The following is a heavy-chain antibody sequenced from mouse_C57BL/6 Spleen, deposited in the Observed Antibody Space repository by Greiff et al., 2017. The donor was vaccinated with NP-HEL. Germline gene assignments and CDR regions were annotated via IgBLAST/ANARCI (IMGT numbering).Heavy chain of an antibody. V-gene: IGHV1-61*01. D-gene: IGHD2-5*01. J-gene: IGHJ3*01. CDR2: IYPSDSET. CDR1: GYTFTSYW. CDR3: ARTPDYSNYGGFAY. Sequence: QVQLQQPGAELVRPGSSVKLSCKASGYTFTSYWMDWVKQRPGQGLEWIGNIYPSDSETHYNQKFKDKATLTVDKSSSTAYMQLSSLTSEDSAVYYCARTPDYSNYGGFAYWGQGTLVTVSA.